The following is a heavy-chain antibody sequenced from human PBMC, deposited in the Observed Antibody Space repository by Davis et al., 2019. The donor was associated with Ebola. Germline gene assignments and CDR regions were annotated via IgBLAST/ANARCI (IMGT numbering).Heavy chain of an antibody. D-gene: IGHD3-16*02. J-gene: IGHJ4*02. CDR1: GFTFTSSV. CDR2: MAIDGSDVK. V-gene: IGHV3-30*04. Sequence: GESLKISCVASGFTFTSSVMHWVRQSPGKGLEWVAVMAIDGSDVKQYTDSVKGRFPISRDNSKNTVDLQMDRLRVDDTAVYYCVKGRGGYDYVSGSYRNPFDYWGQGTLVTVSS. CDR3: VKGRGGYDYVSGSYRNPFDY.